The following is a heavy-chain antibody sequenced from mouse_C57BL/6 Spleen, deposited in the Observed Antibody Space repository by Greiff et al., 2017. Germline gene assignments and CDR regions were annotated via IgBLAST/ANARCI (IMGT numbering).Heavy chain of an antibody. D-gene: IGHD2-4*01. V-gene: IGHV1-26*01. CDR1: GYTFTDYY. Sequence: EVQLQQSVPELVKPGASVKISCKASGYTFTDYYMHWVKQSHGKSLEWIGEIYPTNGGTSYNQKFKGKATLTVDKSSSTAYMELRSLTSEDSAVYYCARRGNYDYDWYFDVWGTGTTVTVSS. CDR2: IYPTNGGT. J-gene: IGHJ1*03. CDR3: ARRGNYDYDWYFDV.